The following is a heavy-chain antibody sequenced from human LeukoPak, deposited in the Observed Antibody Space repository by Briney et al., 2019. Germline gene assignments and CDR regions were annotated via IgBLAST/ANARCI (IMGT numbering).Heavy chain of an antibody. CDR1: GFTFSSYE. CDR2: ISSSGSTI. CDR3: AELSITMIVGV. J-gene: IGHJ6*04. Sequence: GGSLRLSCAASGFTFSSYEMNWVRQAPGKGLEWVSYISSSGSTIYYADSVKGRFTISRDNAKNSLYLQMNSLRAEDTAVYYCAELSITMIVGVWGKGTTVTISS. V-gene: IGHV3-48*03. D-gene: IGHD3-22*01.